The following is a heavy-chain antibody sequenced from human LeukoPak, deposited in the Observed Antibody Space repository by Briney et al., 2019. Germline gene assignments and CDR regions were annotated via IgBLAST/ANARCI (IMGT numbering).Heavy chain of an antibody. CDR2: INPNSGGT. Sequence: ASVKVSCKASGYTFTGYYMHWVRQAPGQGLEWMGWINPNSGGTNYAQKFQGRVTMTRDTSLSTAYMELSRLRSDDTAVYYCARRNIVATTTNFDYWGQGTLVTVSS. CDR1: GYTFTGYY. CDR3: ARRNIVATTTNFDY. J-gene: IGHJ4*02. V-gene: IGHV1-2*02. D-gene: IGHD5-12*01.